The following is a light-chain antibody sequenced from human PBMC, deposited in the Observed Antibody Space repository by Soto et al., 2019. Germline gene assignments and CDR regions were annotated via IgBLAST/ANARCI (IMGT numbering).Light chain of an antibody. CDR1: SSNIGSNA. V-gene: IGLV1-44*01. CDR3: AAWDDSLNGHVV. J-gene: IGLJ2*01. CDR2: TDN. Sequence: QSVLTQAPSASGTPGQRVTISCSGSSSNIGSNAVNWYQQVPGTAPKLLIYTDNQRPSGVPDRFSGSKSGTSASLAISGLQSEDEADYYCAAWDDSLNGHVVFGGGTKLTVL.